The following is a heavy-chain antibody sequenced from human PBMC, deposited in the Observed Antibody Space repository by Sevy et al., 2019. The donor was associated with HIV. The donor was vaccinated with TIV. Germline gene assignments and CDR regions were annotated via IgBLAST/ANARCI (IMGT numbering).Heavy chain of an antibody. Sequence: GGSLRLSCAASGFTFCSYGMHWVRQAPGKGLEWVAVIWYDGSNKYYADSVKGRFTISRDNSKNTLYLQMNSLRAEDTAVYYCARSYYYGSGSYWGGYWGQGTLVTVSS. J-gene: IGHJ4*02. CDR2: IWYDGSNK. D-gene: IGHD3-10*01. V-gene: IGHV3-33*01. CDR1: GFTFCSYG. CDR3: ARSYYYGSGSYWGGY.